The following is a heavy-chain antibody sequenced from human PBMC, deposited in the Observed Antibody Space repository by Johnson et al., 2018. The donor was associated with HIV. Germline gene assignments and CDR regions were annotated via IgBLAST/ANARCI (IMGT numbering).Heavy chain of an antibody. Sequence: QVQLVESGGGVVQPGRSLRLSCADSGFTFGSCAMHWVRQAPGKGLEWVAVISSVGGSKYCADSGKGRFTISRDNSKNTLYLQMNSLRPEDTAGYYCTKEYFDIWGPGTMVTVSS. J-gene: IGHJ3*02. CDR1: GFTFGSCA. V-gene: IGHV3-30-3*01. CDR3: TKEYFDI. CDR2: ISSVGGSK.